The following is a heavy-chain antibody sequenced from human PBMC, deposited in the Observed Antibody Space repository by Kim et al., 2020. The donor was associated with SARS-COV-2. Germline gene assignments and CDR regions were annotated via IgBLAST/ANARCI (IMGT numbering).Heavy chain of an antibody. V-gene: IGHV3-30*18. CDR2: ISYDGSNK. CDR1: GFTFSSYG. D-gene: IGHD6-13*01. Sequence: GGSLRLSCAASGFTFSSYGMHWVRHAPGKGLEWVAVISYDGSNKYYADSVKGRFTISRDNSKNTLYLQMNSLRAEDTAVYYCAKGDSSWTLYPLLGPPGTRANYYYYYGMDVWGQGTTVTVSS. CDR3: AKGDSSWTLYPLLGPPGTRANYYYYYGMDV. J-gene: IGHJ6*02.